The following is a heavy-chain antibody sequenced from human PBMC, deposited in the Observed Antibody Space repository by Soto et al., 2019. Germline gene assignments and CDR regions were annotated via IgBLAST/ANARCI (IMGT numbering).Heavy chain of an antibody. CDR2: ISAYNGNT. Sequence: ASVKVSCKASGYTFTSYGISWVRQAPGQGLEWMGWISAYNGNTNYAQKLQGRVTMTTDTSTSTAYMELRSLRSDDTAVYYCASGAKDLTTYYDFCSGQPWFDPWG. V-gene: IGHV1-18*01. D-gene: IGHD3-3*01. J-gene: IGHJ5*02. CDR1: GYTFTSYG. CDR3: ASGAKDLTTYYDFCSGQPWFDP.